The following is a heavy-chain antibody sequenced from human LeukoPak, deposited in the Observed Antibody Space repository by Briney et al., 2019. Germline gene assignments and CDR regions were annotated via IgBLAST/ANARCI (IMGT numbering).Heavy chain of an antibody. D-gene: IGHD2-2*01. CDR1: GGSISSGGYY. Sequence: SETLSLTCTVSGGSISSGGYYWSWIRQHPGKGLEWIGYIYHSGGTYYNPSLKSRVTISVDRSKNQFSLKLSSVTAADTAVYYCAREGGQPYYFDYWGQGTLVTVSS. J-gene: IGHJ4*02. CDR2: IYHSGGT. CDR3: AREGGQPYYFDY. V-gene: IGHV4-30-2*01.